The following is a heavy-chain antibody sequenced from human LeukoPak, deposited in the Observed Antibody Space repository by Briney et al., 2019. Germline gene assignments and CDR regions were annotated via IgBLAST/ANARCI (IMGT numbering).Heavy chain of an antibody. V-gene: IGHV3-48*04. CDR2: ISSSGSTI. CDR1: GFTFSSYS. Sequence: GGSLRLSCAASGFTFSSYSMNWIRQAPGKGLEWVSYISSSGSTIYYADSVKGRFTISRDNAKNSLYLQMNSLRAEDTAVYYCARAASSSWYSNYYYYMDVWGKGTTVTVSS. J-gene: IGHJ6*03. CDR3: ARAASSSWYSNYYYYMDV. D-gene: IGHD6-13*01.